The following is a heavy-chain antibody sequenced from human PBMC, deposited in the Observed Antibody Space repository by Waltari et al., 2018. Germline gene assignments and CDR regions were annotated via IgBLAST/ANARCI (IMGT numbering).Heavy chain of an antibody. J-gene: IGHJ5*01. CDR1: GFTFSCYW. V-gene: IGHV3-7*01. CDR3: ARDQMVTVTDDNWFDS. Sequence: EVHLVESGGGLVQPGGSLRLSCGASGFTFSCYWMSWVRQAPGKGLEWVANINQDGNKLYYVDSVEGRFTISRDNAKNSLYLQMNSLRAEDTAVYYCARDQMVTVTDDNWFDSWGQGNLVTVSS. CDR2: INQDGNKL. D-gene: IGHD4-17*01.